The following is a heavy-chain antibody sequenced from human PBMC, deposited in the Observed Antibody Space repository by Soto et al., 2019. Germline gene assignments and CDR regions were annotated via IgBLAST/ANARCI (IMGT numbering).Heavy chain of an antibody. D-gene: IGHD2-2*01. J-gene: IGHJ5*02. Sequence: AASVKVSCKASGYTFTSYAMHWVRQAPGQRLEWMGWINAGNGNTKYSQKFQGRVTITRDTSTSTAYMDLSSLRSEDTAVYYCARVWGYCSSTSCLGERNWFEPWGKGTLVTVSS. V-gene: IGHV1-3*01. CDR1: GYTFTSYA. CDR3: ARVWGYCSSTSCLGERNWFEP. CDR2: INAGNGNT.